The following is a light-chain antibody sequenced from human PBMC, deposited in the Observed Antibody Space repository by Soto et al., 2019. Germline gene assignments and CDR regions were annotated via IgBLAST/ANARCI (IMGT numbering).Light chain of an antibody. V-gene: IGKV3-20*01. Sequence: IVWTQSPATLSSFPGDRVTLSCRASQYINTRLAWYQNRPGQDPRLLIYQTSIRAAGIPDRFSGSVSGTDFNLTISSLETEDFAVYYCQQYGSSTITFGQGTRLEIK. CDR3: QQYGSSTIT. CDR2: QTS. J-gene: IGKJ5*01. CDR1: QYINTR.